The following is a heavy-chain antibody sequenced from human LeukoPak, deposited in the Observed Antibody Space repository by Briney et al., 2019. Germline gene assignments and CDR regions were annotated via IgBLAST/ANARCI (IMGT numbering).Heavy chain of an antibody. D-gene: IGHD1-26*01. CDR2: IKQDRSEK. V-gene: IGHV3-7*01. Sequence: GGSLRLSCAASGFTFSNYWMSWVRQAPGKGLEWVANIKQDRSEKYYVDSVKGRFTISRDNARNSLYLQINSLRAEDTGVYYCARGLGATYDYWGQGILVTVSS. J-gene: IGHJ4*02. CDR1: GFTFSNYW. CDR3: ARGLGATYDY.